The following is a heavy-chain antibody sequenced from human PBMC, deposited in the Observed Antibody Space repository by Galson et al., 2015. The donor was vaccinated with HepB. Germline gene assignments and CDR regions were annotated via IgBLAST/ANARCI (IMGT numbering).Heavy chain of an antibody. CDR2: ISSSSSYI. V-gene: IGHV3-21*01. CDR1: GFTFSSYS. CDR3: AREPRPHIVVVPAAHEYYYYGMDV. D-gene: IGHD2-2*01. J-gene: IGHJ6*02. Sequence: SLRLSCAASGFTFSSYSMNWVRQAPGKGLEWVSSISSSSSYIYYADSVKGRFTISRDNAKNSLYLQMNSLRAEDTAVYYCAREPRPHIVVVPAAHEYYYYGMDVWGQGTTVTVSS.